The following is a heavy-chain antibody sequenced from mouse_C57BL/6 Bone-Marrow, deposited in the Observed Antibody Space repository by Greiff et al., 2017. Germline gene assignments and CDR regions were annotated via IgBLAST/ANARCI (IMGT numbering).Heavy chain of an antibody. CDR2: IDPANGNT. J-gene: IGHJ1*03. CDR3: ARVSLIRWYFDV. D-gene: IGHD1-2*01. Sequence: VQLQQSVAELVRPGASVKLSCTASGFNIKNTYMHWVKQRPEQGLEWIGRIDPANGNTKYASKFQGKATITPDTSSNTAYLQLSRLTSEDTAIYYCARVSLIRWYFDVWGTGTTVTGSS. V-gene: IGHV14-3*01. CDR1: GFNIKNTY.